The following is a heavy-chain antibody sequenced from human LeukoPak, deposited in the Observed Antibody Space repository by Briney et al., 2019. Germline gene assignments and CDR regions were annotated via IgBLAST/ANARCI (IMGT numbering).Heavy chain of an antibody. CDR2: ITDSGGTT. CDR3: AKLWRGSHPRYFDH. Sequence: GGSLRLSCTASGFTFSNYAMSWVRQAPGKGLEWVSTITDSGGTTFYADSVKGRFTISRDNFKNTVYLQMNSLRAEDTAVYYCAKLWRGSHPRYFDHWGQGTLVTVSS. V-gene: IGHV3-23*01. D-gene: IGHD1-26*01. CDR1: GFTFSNYA. J-gene: IGHJ4*02.